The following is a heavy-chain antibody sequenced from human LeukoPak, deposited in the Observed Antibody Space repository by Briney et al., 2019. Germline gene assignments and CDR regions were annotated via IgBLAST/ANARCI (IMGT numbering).Heavy chain of an antibody. CDR2: IYHSGST. CDR3: ARSSGTGTFSY. Sequence: PSQTLSLTCAVSGGSLSSGGYSWRWIRQPPGTGLEWIGYIYHSGSTYYNPSLKSRVTISVDRSKNQFSLKLSSVTAADTAVYYCARSSGTGTFSYWGQGTLVTVSS. J-gene: IGHJ4*02. V-gene: IGHV4-30-2*01. D-gene: IGHD6-25*01. CDR1: GGSLSSGGYS.